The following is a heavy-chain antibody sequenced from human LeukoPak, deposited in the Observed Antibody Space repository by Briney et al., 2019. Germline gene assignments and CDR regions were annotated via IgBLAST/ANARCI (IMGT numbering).Heavy chain of an antibody. V-gene: IGHV1-2*02. J-gene: IGHJ4*02. CDR2: INPNSGGT. D-gene: IGHD3-10*01. CDR1: GYTFTGYY. Sequence: ASVKVSCKASGYTFTGYYMHWVRQAPGQGLEWMGWINPNSGGTNYAQKFQGRVTMTRDTSISTAYMELSRLRSDDTAVYYCARDSTLKYYYGSGSYYSFDYWGQGTLVTVSS. CDR3: ARDSTLKYYYGSGSYYSFDY.